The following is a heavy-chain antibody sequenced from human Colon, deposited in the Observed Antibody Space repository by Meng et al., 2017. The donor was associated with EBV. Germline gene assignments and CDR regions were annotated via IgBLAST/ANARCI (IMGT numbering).Heavy chain of an antibody. Sequence: QLPWSRPCWVKPPAPLSRTCTLSGGPISLRSYCWGCVRQPPGKGLVWIGNFYYSGRTNYIPSLQRRATIPVDTSKQHFSLKLSSVTSADTAVYYCARQNCSLTSCSFGGWFDLWGQGTLVTVSS. V-gene: IGHV4-39*01. D-gene: IGHD2-2*01. J-gene: IGHJ5*02. CDR3: ARQNCSLTSCSFGGWFDL. CDR2: FYYSGRT. CDR1: GGPISLRSYC.